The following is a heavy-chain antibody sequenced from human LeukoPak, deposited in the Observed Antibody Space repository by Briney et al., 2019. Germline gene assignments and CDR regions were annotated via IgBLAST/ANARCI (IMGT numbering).Heavy chain of an antibody. D-gene: IGHD6-13*01. CDR3: AREGGSSSWYDY. CDR1: GYTFTSYY. J-gene: IGHJ4*02. CDR2: INPSGGYT. V-gene: IGHV1-46*04. Sequence: ASVKVSCKASGYTFTSYYMHWVRQAPGQGLEWMGTINPSGGYTSYAQKLQGRVTMTRDTSTSTVYMEMSSLRSEDTALYYCAREGGSSSWYDYWGQGTLVTVSS.